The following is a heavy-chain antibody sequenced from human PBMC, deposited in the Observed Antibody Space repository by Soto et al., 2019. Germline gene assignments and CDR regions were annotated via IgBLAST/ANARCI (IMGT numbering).Heavy chain of an antibody. D-gene: IGHD6-19*01. CDR2: IWYDGSNK. J-gene: IGHJ4*02. V-gene: IGHV3-33*01. CDR3: ARDLTAHRAVSGPFAD. CDR1: GFTFSSYG. Sequence: PGGSLRLSCAASGFTFSSYGIHWVRQAPGKGLEWVAVIWYDGSNKYYADSVKGRFTISRDNSKNTLYLQMNSLGAEDTAVYYCARDLTAHRAVSGPFADRGQGTLVTVSS.